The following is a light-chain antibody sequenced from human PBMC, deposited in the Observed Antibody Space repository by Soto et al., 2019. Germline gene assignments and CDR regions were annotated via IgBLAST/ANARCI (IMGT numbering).Light chain of an antibody. CDR1: SSGIGAYNH. Sequence: QSALTQPPSASGSPGQSVTISCTGTSSGIGAYNHVSWYQQHPGKAPKLMIYEVTKRPAGVPDRFSGSKSGNTASLTVSGLQAEDEADYYCSSYGGSSNLVFGGGTKLTVL. CDR3: SSYGGSSNLV. V-gene: IGLV2-8*01. J-gene: IGLJ2*01. CDR2: EVT.